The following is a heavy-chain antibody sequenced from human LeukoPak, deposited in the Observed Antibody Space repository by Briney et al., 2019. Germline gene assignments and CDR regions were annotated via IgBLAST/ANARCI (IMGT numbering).Heavy chain of an antibody. V-gene: IGHV4-30-4*08. CDR3: ARSYCGGDCARQITSENAFDI. J-gene: IGHJ3*02. CDR2: IYYSGST. D-gene: IGHD2-21*02. CDR1: GGSISSDNDY. Sequence: SQTLSLTCTVSGGSISSDNDYWSWIRQHPGKGLEWIGYIYYSGSTYYNPSLKSRVTISVDTSKNQFSLKLSSVTAADTAVYYCARSYCGGDCARQITSENAFDIWGQGTMVTVSS.